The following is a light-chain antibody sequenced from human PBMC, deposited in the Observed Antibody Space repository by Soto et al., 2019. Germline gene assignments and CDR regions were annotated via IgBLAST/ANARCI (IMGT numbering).Light chain of an antibody. V-gene: IGKV3D-15*01. Sequence: EIVMTQSPATLSVSPGERATLSCRASQSVSNKLAWYQQKPGQGPRLLIHGVSTRATGIPDRFSGSGSGTEFTLTISSLQSEDFAVYYCQQYNNWPPITFGQGTRLEIK. CDR3: QQYNNWPPIT. CDR1: QSVSNK. J-gene: IGKJ5*01. CDR2: GVS.